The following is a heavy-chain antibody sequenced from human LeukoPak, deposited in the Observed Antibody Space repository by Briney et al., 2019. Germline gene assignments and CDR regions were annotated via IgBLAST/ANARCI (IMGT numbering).Heavy chain of an antibody. Sequence: SQTLSLTCTVSGGSISSGSYYWSWIRQPAGKGLEWIGRIYTSGSTNYNPSLKSRVTLSVDTSKNQFSLKLSSVTAADTAVYYCAREGASYYDFWSGYYPYYFDYWGQGTLVTVSS. CDR2: IYTSGST. CDR1: GGSISSGSYY. J-gene: IGHJ4*02. V-gene: IGHV4-61*02. CDR3: AREGASYYDFWSGYYPYYFDY. D-gene: IGHD3-3*01.